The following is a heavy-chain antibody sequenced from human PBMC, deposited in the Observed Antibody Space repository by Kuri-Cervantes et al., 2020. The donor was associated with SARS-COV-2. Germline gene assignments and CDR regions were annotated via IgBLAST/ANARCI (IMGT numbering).Heavy chain of an antibody. V-gene: IGHV1-46*01. CDR3: ASGRIIAARSDLDY. J-gene: IGHJ4*02. CDR1: GYTFTSYY. Sequence: ASVKVSCKASGYTFTSYYMHWMRQAPGQGLEWMGIINGNGGSTSYAQKFQGRVTMTRDTSISTAYMELSRLRSDDTAVYYCASGRIIAARSDLDYWGQGTLVTVSS. CDR2: INGNGGST. D-gene: IGHD6-6*01.